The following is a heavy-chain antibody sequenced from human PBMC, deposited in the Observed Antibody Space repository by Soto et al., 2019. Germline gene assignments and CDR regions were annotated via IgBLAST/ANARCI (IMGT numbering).Heavy chain of an antibody. V-gene: IGHV3-66*01. CDR2: IYSGGST. CDR3: ARAGYCSSVSCYRPFDYYGMDV. J-gene: IGHJ6*02. Sequence: GGSLRLSCAASGFTVSSNYMSWVRQAPGKGLEWVSVIYSGGSTYYADSVKGRFTISRDNSKNTLYLQMSSLRGEDTAIYYCARAGYCSSVSCYRPFDYYGMDVWGQGTTVTVSS. CDR1: GFTVSSNY. D-gene: IGHD2-2*02.